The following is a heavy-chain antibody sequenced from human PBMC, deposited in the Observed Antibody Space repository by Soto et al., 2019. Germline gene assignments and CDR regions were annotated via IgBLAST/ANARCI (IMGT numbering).Heavy chain of an antibody. V-gene: IGHV4-39*01. CDR1: GDSITTNGYY. J-gene: IGHJ4*02. CDR3: ARSHYTYGLLIDY. D-gene: IGHD2-8*01. CDR2: VYSTGIT. Sequence: QVQLQESGPGLVKPSETLSLTCSVSGDSITTNGYYWGWIRQPPGKGLQWIGNVYSTGITFSHPSLTSRVFISVDTSKNKFSLRLTSVTAADTAVYYCARSHYTYGLLIDYWGPGIMVTVSS.